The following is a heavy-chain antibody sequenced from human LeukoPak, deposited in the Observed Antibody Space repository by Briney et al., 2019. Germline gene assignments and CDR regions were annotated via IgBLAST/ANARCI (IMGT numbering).Heavy chain of an antibody. CDR3: AKGGQWLAPGLDY. CDR2: IRYDGSDE. J-gene: IGHJ4*02. CDR1: GFTFSDYG. V-gene: IGHV3-30*02. Sequence: GGSLRLSCAASGFTFSDYGMHWARQATGKGLEWVAFIRYDGSDEYYADSVKGRFTISRDNSKNTLYLQMNSLRAEDTAVYYCAKGGQWLAPGLDYWGQGTLVTVSS. D-gene: IGHD6-19*01.